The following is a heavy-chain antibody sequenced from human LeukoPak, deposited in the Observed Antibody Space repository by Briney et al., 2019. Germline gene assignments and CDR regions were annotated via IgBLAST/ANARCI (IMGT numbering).Heavy chain of an antibody. V-gene: IGHV3-23*01. CDR2: ITATGDTA. J-gene: IGHJ4*02. Sequence: GGSLRLSCVASGFTFTKCAMSWIRQAPGKGLEWVAIITATGDTAYYADSVKGRFTISRDNAKNSLYLQMNSLRAEDTAVYYCASRKREFDYWGRGTLVTVSS. D-gene: IGHD1-26*01. CDR3: ASRKREFDY. CDR1: GFTFTKCA.